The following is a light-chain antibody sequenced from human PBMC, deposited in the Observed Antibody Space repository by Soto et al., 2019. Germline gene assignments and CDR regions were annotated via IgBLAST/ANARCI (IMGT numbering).Light chain of an antibody. V-gene: IGKV2-28*01. CDR1: QSLLHSNGYIY. J-gene: IGKJ1*01. CDR2: LGS. Sequence: DLVMTQSPLSLPVTPGEPASMSCRSSQSLLHSNGYIYLDWYLQKPGQSPQLLIYLGSNRASGVPDRFSGSGSGTDFTLKISRVEAEDVGVYYCMQTLQTRTFGQGTKVEIK. CDR3: MQTLQTRT.